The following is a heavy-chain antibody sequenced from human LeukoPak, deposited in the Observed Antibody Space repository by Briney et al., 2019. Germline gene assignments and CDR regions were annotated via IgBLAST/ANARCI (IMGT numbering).Heavy chain of an antibody. V-gene: IGHV3-23*01. CDR3: GKDRDGGLHTSAKGFDY. CDR2: TSASGDKT. CDR1: GFTFSSYG. D-gene: IGHD3-16*01. Sequence: PGGSLRLSCAASGFTFSSYGMSWVPPAPGKGLEWVSGTSASGDKTDDTDPVKVRLTISRDNSKNTLYQQMNSLGADAAAEYYCGKDRDGGLHTSAKGFDYWGQGTLVTVSS. J-gene: IGHJ4*02.